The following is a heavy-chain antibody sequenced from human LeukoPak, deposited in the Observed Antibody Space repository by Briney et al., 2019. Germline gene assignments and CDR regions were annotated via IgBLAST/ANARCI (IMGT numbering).Heavy chain of an antibody. D-gene: IGHD6-13*01. CDR1: GGSISSGGYS. V-gene: IGHV4-30-2*01. Sequence: SQTLSLTCAVSGGSISSGGYSWSWIRQPPGKGLEWIGYIYHSGSTYYNPSLKSRVTISVDRSKNQFSLKLSSVTAADTAVYYCARVGIAAAGSYARGWFDPWGQGTLVTVSS. J-gene: IGHJ5*02. CDR3: ARVGIAAAGSYARGWFDP. CDR2: IYHSGST.